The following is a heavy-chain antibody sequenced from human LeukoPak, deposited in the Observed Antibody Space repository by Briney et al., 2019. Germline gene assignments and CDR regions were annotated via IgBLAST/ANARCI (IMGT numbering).Heavy chain of an antibody. D-gene: IGHD1-1*01. CDR1: EFAFSLYA. CDR2: ISGSGAEI. V-gene: IGHV3-23*01. J-gene: IGHJ4*02. Sequence: GGSLRLSCAASEFAFSLYAMNWVRQAPGEGPEWVSSISGSGAEIRYADSVKGRYTISRDNSQNTLYLRMNGLRVEDTAIYYCSKDLTTRSIGYFDYWGQGTLVTVSS. CDR3: SKDLTTRSIGYFDY.